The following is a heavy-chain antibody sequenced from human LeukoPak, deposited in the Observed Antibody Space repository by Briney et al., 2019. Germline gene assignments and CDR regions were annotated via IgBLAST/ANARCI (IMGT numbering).Heavy chain of an antibody. V-gene: IGHV3-53*04. CDR2: IYSGGST. CDR1: GFTVRSTY. D-gene: IGHD3-9*01. J-gene: IGHJ6*02. CDR3: ARFDIDV. Sequence: GGSLRLSCAALGFTVRSTYMSWVRQSPGKGLEWVSVIYSGGSTYYADSVKGRFTISRHNSKNTLYLQMNSLRAEDTAVYYCARFDIDVWGQGTTVTVSS.